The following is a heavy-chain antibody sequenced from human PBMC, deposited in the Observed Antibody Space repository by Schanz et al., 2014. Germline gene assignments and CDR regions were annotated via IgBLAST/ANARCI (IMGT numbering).Heavy chain of an antibody. CDR3: VRGLGGDQTDY. CDR2: ITGSGSKT. Sequence: EVQLLESGGTVVQPGGSLRVSCAASGFAFRTFAMYWVRQAPGKGLEWVSAITGSGSKTYYADSVKGRFTIARDNSKNTLYLQVNSLRAVDTAVYYCVRGLGGDQTDYWGQGTLVTVSS. D-gene: IGHD2-21*02. J-gene: IGHJ4*02. CDR1: GFAFRTFA. V-gene: IGHV3-23*01.